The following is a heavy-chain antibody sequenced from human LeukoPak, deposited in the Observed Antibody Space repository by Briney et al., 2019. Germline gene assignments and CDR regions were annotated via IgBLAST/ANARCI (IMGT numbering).Heavy chain of an antibody. D-gene: IGHD3-10*01. CDR1: GFTFRNLY. CDR3: TTLWFGELLFGHYYYYMDV. V-gene: IGHV3-72*01. Sequence: GGSLRLSCAASGFTFRNLYMDWVRQAPGKGLEWVGRVRNEANYYTTDYATSVKGRFTISRDDSKNTLYLQMNSLKTEDTAVYYCTTLWFGELLFGHYYYYMDVWGKGTTVTVSS. J-gene: IGHJ6*03. CDR2: VRNEANYYTT.